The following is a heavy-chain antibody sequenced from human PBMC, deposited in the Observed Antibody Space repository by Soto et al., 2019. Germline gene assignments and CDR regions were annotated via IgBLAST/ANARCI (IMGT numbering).Heavy chain of an antibody. Sequence: EVQLLESGGGLVQPGGSLRLSCAASGFTFSSYAMSWVRQAPGKGLEWVSTISGSGGSTYYADSVKGRFTISRDNSKNALYLQMNSLRAEDTAVYYCARELWEGYDMDVWGQGTTVTVSS. V-gene: IGHV3-23*01. J-gene: IGHJ6*02. D-gene: IGHD1-26*01. CDR1: GFTFSSYA. CDR2: ISGSGGST. CDR3: ARELWEGYDMDV.